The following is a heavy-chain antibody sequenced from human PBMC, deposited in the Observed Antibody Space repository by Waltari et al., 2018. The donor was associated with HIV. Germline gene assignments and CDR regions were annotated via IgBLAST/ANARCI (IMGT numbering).Heavy chain of an antibody. CDR2: ISNDGNDK. D-gene: IGHD2-15*01. CDR3: VRETSGRDAFDI. CDR1: RFSFSDYD. Sequence: LVESGGDLVQSGTPLRLSCEASRFSFSDYDMFWVRQAPGKGLEWVAVISNDGNDKKYVDSVKGRFNVSRDNVKNTLYLYMSRLRPEDTAVYYCVRETSGRDAFDIWGLGTQVIVSS. J-gene: IGHJ3*02. V-gene: IGHV3-30*15.